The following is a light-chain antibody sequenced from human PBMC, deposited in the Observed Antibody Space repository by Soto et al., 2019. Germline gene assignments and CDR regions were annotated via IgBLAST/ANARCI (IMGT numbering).Light chain of an antibody. J-gene: IGKJ2*01. CDR2: KAS. V-gene: IGKV1-5*03. CDR3: QQYYSSLFT. Sequence: DIQITQSPSTLSASVGDRVTITCRASQSISSWLAWYQQKPGKAPNLLIYKASTLEIGVPSRFSGSGSGTEFTLTINSLQPDDFAAYYCQQYYSSLFTFGQGTKLEI. CDR1: QSISSW.